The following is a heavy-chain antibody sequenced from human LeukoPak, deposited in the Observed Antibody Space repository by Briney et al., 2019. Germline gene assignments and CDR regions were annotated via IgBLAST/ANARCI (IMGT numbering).Heavy chain of an antibody. J-gene: IGHJ4*02. Sequence: SETLSLTCAVYGGSFSGYYWSWIRQPPGEGLEWIGEINHSGSTNYNPSLKSRVTISVDTSKKQFSLKLSSVTAADTAVYYCARGDDFWSGFPFDYWGQGTLVTVSS. CDR1: GGSFSGYY. D-gene: IGHD3-3*01. V-gene: IGHV4-34*01. CDR3: ARGDDFWSGFPFDY. CDR2: INHSGST.